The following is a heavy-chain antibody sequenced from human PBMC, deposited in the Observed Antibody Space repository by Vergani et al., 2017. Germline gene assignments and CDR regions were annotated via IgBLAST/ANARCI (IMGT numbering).Heavy chain of an antibody. Sequence: EVQLVESGGGLVKPGGSLRLSCAASGFTFSSYSMNWVRQAPGKGLEWVSSISSSSSYIYYADSVKGRFTISRDNAKNSLYLQMNSLRAEDTAVYYCARDWGEGYNMRQGSFDYWGQGTLVTVSS. CDR1: GFTFSSYS. CDR2: ISSSSSYI. D-gene: IGHD5-24*01. J-gene: IGHJ4*02. CDR3: ARDWGEGYNMRQGSFDY. V-gene: IGHV3-21*01.